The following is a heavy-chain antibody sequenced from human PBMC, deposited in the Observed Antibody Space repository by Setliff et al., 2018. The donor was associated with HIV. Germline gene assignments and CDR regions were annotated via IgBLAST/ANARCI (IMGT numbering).Heavy chain of an antibody. J-gene: IGHJ6*03. D-gene: IGHD4-17*01. V-gene: IGHV4-59*08. CDR1: GASIDNYY. CDR3: ANSRYGVYPYYYYYMDV. CDR2: IYSSGTT. Sequence: SETLSLTCTVSGASIDNYYWTWVRQPPGKGLEWIGYIYSSGTTNYNPSLQSRVTTSIHTSKNQFSLKLSSVTAADTAVYYCANSRYGVYPYYYYYMDVWGKGTTVTVSS.